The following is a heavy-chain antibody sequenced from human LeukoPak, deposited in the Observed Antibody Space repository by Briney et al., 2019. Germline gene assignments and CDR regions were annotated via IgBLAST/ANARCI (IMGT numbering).Heavy chain of an antibody. Sequence: GGSLRLSCAASGFTFSSSAMSWVRQVPGKGLEWVSGISASGGSTYYADSVRGRFTISRDNSKNTLYVQMNSLRDEDTAVYYCAKDGVDLYYFDYWGQGALVTVSS. CDR3: AKDGVDLYYFDY. CDR1: GFTFSSSA. D-gene: IGHD3-3*01. CDR2: ISASGGST. V-gene: IGHV3-23*01. J-gene: IGHJ4*02.